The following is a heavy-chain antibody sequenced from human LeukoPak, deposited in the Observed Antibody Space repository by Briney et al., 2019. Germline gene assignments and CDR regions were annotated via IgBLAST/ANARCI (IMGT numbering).Heavy chain of an antibody. CDR1: GFSSSSYA. V-gene: IGHV3-23*01. CDR3: AKEGSSGWDFDY. Sequence: GTSLRLSCAAPGFSSSSYAMSWVRQSPGKGLEWVSAIGRTGRTTYYADSVKGRFTISRDTSRNTFFLQMNSLRVEVTAVYYCAKEGSSGWDFDYWGQGTLVTVSS. CDR2: IGRTGRTT. D-gene: IGHD6-19*01. J-gene: IGHJ4*02.